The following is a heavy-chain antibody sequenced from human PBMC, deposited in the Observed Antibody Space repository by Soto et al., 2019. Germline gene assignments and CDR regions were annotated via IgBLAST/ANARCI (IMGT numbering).Heavy chain of an antibody. V-gene: IGHV3-15*01. CDR3: STVTRYYYYYYGMDV. Sequence: PGGSRRLSWAASGFTFSNALMSWVRQAPGEGLEWVGRIKSKTDGGTTDYAAPVKGRFTISRDDSKNTLYLQMNSLKTEDTAVYYCSTVTRYYYYYYGMDVWGQGTTVTVSS. CDR2: IKSKTDGGTT. CDR1: GFTFSNAL. D-gene: IGHD4-17*01. J-gene: IGHJ6*02.